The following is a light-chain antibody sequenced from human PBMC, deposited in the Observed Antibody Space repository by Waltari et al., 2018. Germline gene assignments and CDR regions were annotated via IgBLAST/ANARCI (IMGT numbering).Light chain of an antibody. Sequence: QTALTQPPSVSGSPGQSVTISCTGTSSDIGYYNYVSWYQQHPGKAPKLMIYDVSKRPSGVSGRFSGSKSGNAASLTISGLQAEDEADYYCNSYAGNNWVFGGGTRLTVL. CDR3: NSYAGNNWV. CDR2: DVS. J-gene: IGLJ3*02. V-gene: IGLV2-8*01. CDR1: SSDIGYYNY.